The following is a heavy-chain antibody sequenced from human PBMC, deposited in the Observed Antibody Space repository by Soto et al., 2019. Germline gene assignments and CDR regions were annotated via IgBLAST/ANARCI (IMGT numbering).Heavy chain of an antibody. J-gene: IGHJ5*02. CDR1: GFTFSSDA. CDR3: AKDGLRASPPYNWFDP. V-gene: IGHV3-23*01. Sequence: SLRLSCAASGFTFSSDAMSWVRQAPGKGLEWVSAISGSGGSTYYADSVKGRFTISRDNSKNTLYLQMNSLRAEDTAVYYCAKDGLRASPPYNWFDPWGQGTLVTVSS. CDR2: ISGSGGST. D-gene: IGHD5-12*01.